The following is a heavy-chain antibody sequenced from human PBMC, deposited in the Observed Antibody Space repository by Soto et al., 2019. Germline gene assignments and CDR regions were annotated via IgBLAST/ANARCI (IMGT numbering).Heavy chain of an antibody. CDR1: GFTFRNSE. CDR2: INYSGSNI. J-gene: IGHJ4*02. CDR3: ASEALCGADCYFFEY. V-gene: IGHV3-48*03. D-gene: IGHD2-21*02. Sequence: GGSLRLSCAGSGFTFRNSEMFWVRQAPGKWLEWVSKINYSGSNIYYSKSVKGRFTISRDNAKNSLYLQMNSLTDEDTAIYFCASEALCGADCYFFEYWGPGXLVTVSS.